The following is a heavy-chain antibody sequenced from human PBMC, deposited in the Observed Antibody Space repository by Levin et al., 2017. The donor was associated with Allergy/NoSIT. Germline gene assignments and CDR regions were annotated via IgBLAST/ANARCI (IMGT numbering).Heavy chain of an antibody. CDR3: ARVRKGAAPLGYYYGMDV. CDR2: INPSGGST. J-gene: IGHJ6*02. Sequence: ASVKVSCKASGYTFTSYYIHWVRQAPGQGPEWMGIINPSGGSTHYAQKFQDRVTMTTDTSTSTPYMELSSLRSEDTAVYFCARVRKGAAPLGYYYGMDVWGQGTTVTVSS. CDR1: GYTFTSYY. V-gene: IGHV1-46*01. D-gene: IGHD3-16*01.